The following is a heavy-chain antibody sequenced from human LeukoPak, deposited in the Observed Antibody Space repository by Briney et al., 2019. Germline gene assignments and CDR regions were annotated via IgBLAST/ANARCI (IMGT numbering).Heavy chain of an antibody. Sequence: PGGSLTPSCAASGFTFSDYYMSWIRQAPGKGLEWVSYISSSGSTIYYADSVKGRFTSSRDNAKNSLYLQMNSLRAEDTAVYYCAGIRGYSYGTMDVWGKGTTVTVSS. CDR2: ISSSGSTI. D-gene: IGHD5-18*01. J-gene: IGHJ6*03. CDR3: AGIRGYSYGTMDV. V-gene: IGHV3-11*04. CDR1: GFTFSDYY.